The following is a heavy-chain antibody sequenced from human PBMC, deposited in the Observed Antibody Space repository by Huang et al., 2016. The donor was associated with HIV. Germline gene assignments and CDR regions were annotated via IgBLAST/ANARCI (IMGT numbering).Heavy chain of an antibody. D-gene: IGHD3-9*01. Sequence: QVQLVQSGAEVKKPGASVKVSCKASGYTFTDYYIPGVRQAPGQGLEGSGGNHPSSGITNYEQKFQGRVTMTRDTSVSTAYMDLSRLRSDDTAMYYCALDWLLSYYFDYWGQGTLVTVSS. CDR2: NHPSSGIT. J-gene: IGHJ4*02. CDR1: GYTFTDYY. V-gene: IGHV1-2*02. CDR3: ALDWLLSYYFDY.